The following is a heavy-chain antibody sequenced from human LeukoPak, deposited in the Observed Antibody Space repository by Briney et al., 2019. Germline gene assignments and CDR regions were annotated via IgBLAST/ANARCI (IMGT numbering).Heavy chain of an antibody. D-gene: IGHD2-21*02. CDR2: INHSGST. J-gene: IGHJ1*01. Sequence: SETLSLTCAVYGGSFSGYYWSWIRRPPGKGLEWIGEINHSGSTNYNPSLKSRVTISVDTSKNQFSLKLSSVTAADTAVYYCASTYCGGDCYVAEYFQHWGQGTLVTVSS. V-gene: IGHV4-34*01. CDR3: ASTYCGGDCYVAEYFQH. CDR1: GGSFSGYY.